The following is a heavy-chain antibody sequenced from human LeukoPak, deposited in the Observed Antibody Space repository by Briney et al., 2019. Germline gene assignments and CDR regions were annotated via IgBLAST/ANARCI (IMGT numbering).Heavy chain of an antibody. V-gene: IGHV4-34*01. J-gene: IGHJ6*03. CDR1: GGSFSGYY. CDR3: ARGVGYSYGYRTYYYYYVDV. D-gene: IGHD5-18*01. Sequence: PSETLSLTCAVYGGSFSGYYWSWIRQPPGKGLEWIGEINHSGSTNYNPSLKSRVTISVDTSKNQFSLKLSSVTAADTAVYYCARGVGYSYGYRTYYYYYVDVWGKGTTVTVSS. CDR2: INHSGST.